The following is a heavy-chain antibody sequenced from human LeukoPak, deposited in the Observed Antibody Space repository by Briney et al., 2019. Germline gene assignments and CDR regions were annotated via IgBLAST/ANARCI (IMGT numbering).Heavy chain of an antibody. CDR3: ARDRLSVIAVAGHESDY. CDR2: ISAYNGNT. V-gene: IGHV1-18*01. D-gene: IGHD6-19*01. J-gene: IGHJ4*02. CDR1: SYTFTSYG. Sequence: ASVKVSCKASSYTFTSYGISWVRQAPGQGLEWMGWISAYNGNTNYAQKLQGRVTMTTDTSTSTAYMELRSLRSDDTAVYYCARDRLSVIAVAGHESDYWGQGTLVTVSS.